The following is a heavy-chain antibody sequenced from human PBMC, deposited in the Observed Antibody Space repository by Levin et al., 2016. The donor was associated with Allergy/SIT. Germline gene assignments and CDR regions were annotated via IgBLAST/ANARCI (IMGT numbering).Heavy chain of an antibody. Sequence: GESLKISCAASGFTFSDYYMSWIRQAPGKGLEWVGFIRSKAYGGTTEYAASVKGRFTISRDDSKSIAYLQMNSLKTEDTAVYYCTRGPLYSGYDYWGQGTLVTVSS. CDR2: IRSKAYGGTT. CDR3: TRGPLYSGYDY. J-gene: IGHJ4*02. V-gene: IGHV3-49*03. D-gene: IGHD5-12*01. CDR1: GFTFSDYY.